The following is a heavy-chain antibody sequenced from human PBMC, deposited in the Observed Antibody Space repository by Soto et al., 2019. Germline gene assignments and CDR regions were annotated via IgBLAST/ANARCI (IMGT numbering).Heavy chain of an antibody. CDR3: AKLVDKTLDDF. J-gene: IGHJ4*02. CDR1: GLDFRNND. CDR2: ISHDSRNI. V-gene: IGHV3-30*18. Sequence: QVQLVESGGGVIQPGRSLRLSCAASGLDFRNNDMHWVRQAPGKGLEWVAVISHDSRNIFYVDSVKGRFTGSRDSSKNTLYMEMNRLGAEDTAVYFCAKLVDKTLDDFWGLGTLVVVSS. D-gene: IGHD3-10*01.